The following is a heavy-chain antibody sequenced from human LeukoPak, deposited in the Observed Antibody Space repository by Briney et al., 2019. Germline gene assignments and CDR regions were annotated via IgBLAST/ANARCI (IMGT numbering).Heavy chain of an antibody. CDR3: ATYRQVLLPFES. J-gene: IGHJ4*02. CDR1: RFTFSTYA. CDR2: ISTSGGST. D-gene: IGHD2-8*02. Sequence: PGGSLRLSCTASRFTFSTYAMSWVRQAPGKGLEWVSGISTSGGSTYYADSVKGRFTISRDNSKNTLYLQMNSLRAEDTAVYYCATYRQVLLPFESWGQGTLVTVSS. V-gene: IGHV3-23*01.